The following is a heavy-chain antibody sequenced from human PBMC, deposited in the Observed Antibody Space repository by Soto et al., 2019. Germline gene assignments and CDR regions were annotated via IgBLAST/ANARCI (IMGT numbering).Heavy chain of an antibody. Sequence: QVQLVESRGGVVQPGKSLRLSCAASGFTFSSYAMHWARQAPRKGLEWVTVISIRGGDEYYAESVRGRFTISRDDSKNTLYLQMDSLRVEDTAVYYCARGTIVARQHLDYWGQGTLVTVSS. CDR2: ISIRGGDE. CDR3: ARGTIVARQHLDY. CDR1: GFTFSSYA. J-gene: IGHJ4*02. D-gene: IGHD6-6*01. V-gene: IGHV3-30*03.